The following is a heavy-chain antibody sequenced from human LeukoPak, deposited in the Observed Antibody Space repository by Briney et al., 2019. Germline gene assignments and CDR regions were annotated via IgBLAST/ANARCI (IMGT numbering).Heavy chain of an antibody. CDR1: GFTFNSYD. V-gene: IGHV3-23*01. J-gene: IGHJ4*02. Sequence: GGSLRLSCAASGFTFNSYDMSWVRQAPGKGLEWVSGISGSGGSTYYADSVKGRFTISRDNSKNTLYLQMNSLRAEDTAVYYCARRYCSSTSCLFDYWGQGTLVTVSS. CDR3: ARRYCSSTSCLFDY. CDR2: ISGSGGST. D-gene: IGHD2-2*01.